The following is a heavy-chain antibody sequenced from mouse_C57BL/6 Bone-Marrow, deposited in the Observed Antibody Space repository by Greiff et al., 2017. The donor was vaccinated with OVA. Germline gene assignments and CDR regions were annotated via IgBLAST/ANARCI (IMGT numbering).Heavy chain of an antibody. D-gene: IGHD1-1*01. CDR3: ARRITTVVASYYFDY. Sequence: QVQLQQPGAELVKPGASVKLSCKASGYTFTSYWMQWVKQRPGQGLEWIGEIDPSDSYTNYNQKFKGKATLTVDTSSSTAYMQLSSLTSEYSAVYYCARRITTVVASYYFDYWGQGTLVTVSA. V-gene: IGHV1-50*01. CDR1: GYTFTSYW. J-gene: IGHJ3*01. CDR2: IDPSDSYT.